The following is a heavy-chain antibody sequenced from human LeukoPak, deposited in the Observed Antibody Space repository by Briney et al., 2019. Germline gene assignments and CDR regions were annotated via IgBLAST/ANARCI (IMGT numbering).Heavy chain of an antibody. V-gene: IGHV3-53*01. D-gene: IGHD6-13*01. CDR2: IYSGGST. CDR1: GFTVSSNY. J-gene: IGHJ2*01. Sequence: GGSLRLSCAASGFTVSSNYMSWVRQAPGKGLEWVSVIYSGGSTYYADSVKGRFTISRDNSKNTLYLQMNSLRAEDTAVCYCCSSRPPHSGSSWYGYWYFDLWGRGTLVTVSS. CDR3: CSSRPPHSGSSWYGYWYFDL.